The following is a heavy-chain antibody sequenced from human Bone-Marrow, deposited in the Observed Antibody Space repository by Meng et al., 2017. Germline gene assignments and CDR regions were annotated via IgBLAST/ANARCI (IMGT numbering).Heavy chain of an antibody. Sequence: GESLKISCEASGFTFSTPWMSWVRQAPGKGLEWVANIEGDGSEKNYVDSVKGRFTISRDNAKNSLYLQMNSLRAEDTAVYYCARDSTTVTTSYWGQGTLVTVSS. V-gene: IGHV3-7*01. CDR3: ARDSTTVTTSY. CDR1: GFTFSTPW. D-gene: IGHD4-17*01. J-gene: IGHJ4*02. CDR2: IEGDGSEK.